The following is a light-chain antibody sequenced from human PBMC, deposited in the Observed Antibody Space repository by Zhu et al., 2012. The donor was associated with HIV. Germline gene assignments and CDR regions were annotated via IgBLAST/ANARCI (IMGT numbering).Light chain of an antibody. Sequence: EIVLTQSPDTLSLSPGERATLSCRASQSVGSRFLAWYQQKPGQALRLLIYDVFNTATGVPDRFRGSGSGTDFTLTISSLESEDSAVYFCQQYGSSPMTFGQGTKVEIK. J-gene: IGKJ1*01. CDR2: DVF. V-gene: IGKV3-20*01. CDR3: QQYGSSPMT. CDR1: QSVGSRF.